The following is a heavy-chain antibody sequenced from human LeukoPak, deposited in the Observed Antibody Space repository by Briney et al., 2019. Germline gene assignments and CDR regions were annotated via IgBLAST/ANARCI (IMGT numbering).Heavy chain of an antibody. CDR1: GGSISSYY. CDR2: IYYSGST. V-gene: IGHV4-59*01. J-gene: IGHJ4*02. CDR3: ATVQLQYYFDY. Sequence: KPSETLSLTCTVSGGSISSYYWSWIRQPPGKGLEWIGYIYYSGSTNYNPSLKSRVTISVDTSKNQFSLKLSSVTAADTAVYYCATVQLQYYFDYWGQGTLVTVSS. D-gene: IGHD1-1*01.